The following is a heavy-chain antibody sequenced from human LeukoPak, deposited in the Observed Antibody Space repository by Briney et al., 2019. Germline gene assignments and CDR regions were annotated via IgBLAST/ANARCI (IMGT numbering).Heavy chain of an antibody. CDR2: ISYDGSNK. Sequence: PGGSLRLSCAASGFTFSSYGMHWVRQAPGKGLEWVAVISYDGSNKYYADSVKGRFTISRDNSKNTLYLQMNSLRAEDTALYFCAIADYDLLTPGEDYWGQGTLVTVSS. V-gene: IGHV3-30*03. D-gene: IGHD3-9*01. CDR1: GFTFSSYG. CDR3: AIADYDLLTPGEDY. J-gene: IGHJ4*02.